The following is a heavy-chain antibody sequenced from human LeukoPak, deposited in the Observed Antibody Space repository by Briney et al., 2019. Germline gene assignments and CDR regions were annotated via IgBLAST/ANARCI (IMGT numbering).Heavy chain of an antibody. V-gene: IGHV1-18*01. CDR3: ARRSDFWSGYSVWASDY. CDR2: ISAYNGNT. D-gene: IGHD3-3*01. Sequence: ASVKVSCKASGYTFTSYGISWVRQAPGQGLEWMGWISAYNGNTNYAQKLPGRVTMTTDTSTSTAYMELRSLRSDDTAVYYCARRSDFWSGYSVWASDYWGQGTLVTVSS. CDR1: GYTFTSYG. J-gene: IGHJ4*02.